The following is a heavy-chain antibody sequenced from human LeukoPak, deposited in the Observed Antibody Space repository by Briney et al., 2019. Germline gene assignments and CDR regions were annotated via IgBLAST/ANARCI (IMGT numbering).Heavy chain of an antibody. V-gene: IGHV4-34*01. CDR3: ARGRPIRGVVVVAASYSRWFDP. J-gene: IGHJ5*02. CDR1: GGSFSGYY. D-gene: IGHD2-15*01. Sequence: SETLSLTCAVYGGSFSGYYWSWIRQPPGKGREWMGEINHSGSTNYNPSLKSRVTISVDTSKNQFSLKLSSVTAADTAVYYCARGRPIRGVVVVAASYSRWFDPWGQGTLVTVSS. CDR2: INHSGST.